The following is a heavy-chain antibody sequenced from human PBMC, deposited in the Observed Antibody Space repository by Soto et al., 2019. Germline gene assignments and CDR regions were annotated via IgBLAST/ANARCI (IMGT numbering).Heavy chain of an antibody. Sequence: NPSETLSLTCTVSGGSISSYYWSWIRQPPGKGLEWIGYIYYSGSTNYNPSLKSRVTISVDTSKNQFSLKLSSVTAADTAVYYCARDRGIAVPDAFDIWGQGTMVTVSS. J-gene: IGHJ3*02. CDR2: IYYSGST. V-gene: IGHV4-59*01. D-gene: IGHD6-19*01. CDR3: ARDRGIAVPDAFDI. CDR1: GGSISSYY.